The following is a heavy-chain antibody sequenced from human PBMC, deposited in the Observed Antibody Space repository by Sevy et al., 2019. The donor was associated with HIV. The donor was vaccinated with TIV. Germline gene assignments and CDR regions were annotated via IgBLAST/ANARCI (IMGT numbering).Heavy chain of an antibody. CDR2: ISYDGSSK. V-gene: IGHV3-30-3*01. Sequence: GGSLRLSCAASGFTFSSYAMHWVRQAPGKGLEWVAFISYDGSSKYYADSVKGRFTISRDNSKNTLYLQMNSLRTEDXXXXXXXXXXXXTWYSLDYWGQGTLVTVSS. CDR3: XXXXXXTWYSLDY. D-gene: IGHD6-13*01. CDR1: GFTFSSYA. J-gene: IGHJ4*02.